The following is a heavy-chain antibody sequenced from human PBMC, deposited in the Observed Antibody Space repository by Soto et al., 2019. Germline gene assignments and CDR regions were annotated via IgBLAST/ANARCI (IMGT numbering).Heavy chain of an antibody. CDR3: ASPFDAFDI. Sequence: QVQVVESGGGVVQPGRSLRLSCAASGFTFSNYAMHWVRQVPGKGLEWVAVISYDGDNKYYADSVKGRFTISRDNSKNTLYLQMNSLRAEDTAVYYCASPFDAFDIWGQGTRVTVSS. CDR2: ISYDGDNK. CDR1: GFTFSNYA. V-gene: IGHV3-30*03. J-gene: IGHJ3*02.